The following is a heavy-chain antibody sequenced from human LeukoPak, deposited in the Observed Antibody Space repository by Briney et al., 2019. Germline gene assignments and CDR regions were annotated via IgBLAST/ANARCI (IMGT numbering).Heavy chain of an antibody. CDR1: GFTFSDFG. V-gene: IGHV3-33*01. Sequence: PGGSLRLSCAASGFTFSDFGMHWVRQAPGKGLEWVAVIWYDGSQKYYADSVKGRFTISRDNTKNTLYLQMNSLRAEDTAVYYCARDFRPSSARYSSSWYRVPESYYYYGMDVWGQGTTVTVSS. J-gene: IGHJ6*02. CDR3: ARDFRPSSARYSSSWYRVPESYYYYGMDV. CDR2: IWYDGSQK. D-gene: IGHD6-13*01.